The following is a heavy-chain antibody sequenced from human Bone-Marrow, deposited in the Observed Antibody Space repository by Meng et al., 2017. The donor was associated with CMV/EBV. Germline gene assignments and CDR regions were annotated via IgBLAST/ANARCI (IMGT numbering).Heavy chain of an antibody. CDR3: ARLDPGSWNYGVNAFNI. D-gene: IGHD1-7*01. CDR2: IFYNGST. CDR1: GGSIRNYY. Sequence: GSLRLSCTVSGGSIRNYYWSWIRQPPGRALEWIGFIFYNGSTNYNPSLKSRVTISVDTSKKQFSLKLNSVTAADTAVYYCARLDPGSWNYGVNAFNIWGQGTMVTVSS. J-gene: IGHJ3*02. V-gene: IGHV4-59*01.